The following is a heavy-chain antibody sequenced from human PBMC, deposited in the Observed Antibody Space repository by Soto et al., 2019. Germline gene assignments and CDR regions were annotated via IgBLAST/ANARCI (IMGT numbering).Heavy chain of an antibody. V-gene: IGHV4-34*01. CDR3: VRDEFGYSSSFGRAYYSYYMVV. D-gene: IGHD6-13*01. Sequence: SETLSLTCAVYGGSFSGYYWSWIRQPPGKGLEWIGEINHSGSTHYNPSLKSRVTISVDTSKNQFSLRLSSVTAADTAMYYCVRDEFGYSSSFGRAYYSYYMVVWGKGTTVTVSS. CDR2: INHSGST. CDR1: GGSFSGYY. J-gene: IGHJ6*03.